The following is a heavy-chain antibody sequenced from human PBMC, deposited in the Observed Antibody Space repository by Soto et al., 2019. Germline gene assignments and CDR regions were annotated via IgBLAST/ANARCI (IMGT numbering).Heavy chain of an antibody. CDR3: ATDVAATL. CDR1: GFTFSNFA. CDR2: ISASGKST. J-gene: IGHJ4*02. Sequence: PGGPLRLSCSDSGFTFSNFALNWVRQAPGKGLEWVSTISASGKSTYYADSVRGRFTISRDNSGNMLFLQMNGLGADDAAVHYCATDVAATLWGQGALVTVSS. V-gene: IGHV3-23*01. D-gene: IGHD6-13*01.